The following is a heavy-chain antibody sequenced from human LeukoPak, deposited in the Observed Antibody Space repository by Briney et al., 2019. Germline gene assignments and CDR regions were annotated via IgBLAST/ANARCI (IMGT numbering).Heavy chain of an antibody. Sequence: SQTLSLTCTVSGGSISSGSYYWSWIRQPAGKGLEWIGRIYTSGSTNYNPSLKSRVTISVDTSKSQFSLKLSSVTAADTAVYYCAAIAAAGTEYFDYWGQGTLVTVSS. J-gene: IGHJ4*02. CDR3: AAIAAAGTEYFDY. D-gene: IGHD6-13*01. V-gene: IGHV4-61*02. CDR1: GGSISSGSYY. CDR2: IYTSGST.